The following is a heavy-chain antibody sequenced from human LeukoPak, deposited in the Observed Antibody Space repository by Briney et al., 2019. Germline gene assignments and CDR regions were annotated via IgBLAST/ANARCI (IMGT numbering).Heavy chain of an antibody. V-gene: IGHV3-53*01. CDR1: GFTVSSSL. D-gene: IGHD5-24*01. CDR2: IHRDDKT. J-gene: IGHJ1*01. CDR3: ARRGDGYVVMTARYFQH. Sequence: GGSLRLSCAASGFTVSSSLIYWVRRAPGKGLEWVSFIHRDDKTYYADSVKGRFTISRDNTKNSLYLQMNSLRAEDTAVYYCARRGDGYVVMTARYFQHWGKGTLVTVPS.